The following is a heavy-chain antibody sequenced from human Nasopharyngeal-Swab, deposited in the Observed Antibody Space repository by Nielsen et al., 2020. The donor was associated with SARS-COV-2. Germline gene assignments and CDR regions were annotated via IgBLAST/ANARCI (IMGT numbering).Heavy chain of an antibody. CDR1: GFTFRSFE. D-gene: IGHD6-19*01. Sequence: GESLKISCLSSGFTFRSFEMNWVRQAPGKGLEWISYISSTGTPIFYTDSVKGRFTISRDNAKKSLYLQMNSLRAEDTAVYYCARASRGWYWGQGTLVTVSS. CDR2: ISSTGTPI. CDR3: ARASRGWY. J-gene: IGHJ4*02. V-gene: IGHV3-48*03.